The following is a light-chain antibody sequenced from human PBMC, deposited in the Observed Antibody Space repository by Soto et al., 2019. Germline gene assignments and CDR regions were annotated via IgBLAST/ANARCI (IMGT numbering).Light chain of an antibody. Sequence: EIVLTQSPGTLSLSPGEGATLSCRASQSVSSNLAWYQQEPGQAPRLLIYGASTRATGIPARFSGSGSGTEFTLTISRLEPEDFAVYYCQQYGSSPLTFGGGTKVDIK. J-gene: IGKJ4*01. CDR1: QSVSSN. V-gene: IGKV3-20*01. CDR3: QQYGSSPLT. CDR2: GAS.